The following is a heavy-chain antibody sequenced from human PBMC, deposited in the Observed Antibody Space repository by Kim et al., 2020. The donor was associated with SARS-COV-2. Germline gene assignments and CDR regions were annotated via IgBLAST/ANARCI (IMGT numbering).Heavy chain of an antibody. Sequence: TNSNPSLKSRVNISVDTSKNPFSLKLTSVTAADTAVYFCSSRGVRYYGMDVWGQGTTVAVSS. CDR2: T. V-gene: IGHV4-59*01. J-gene: IGHJ6*02. CDR3: SSRGVRYYGMDV. D-gene: IGHD3-10*02.